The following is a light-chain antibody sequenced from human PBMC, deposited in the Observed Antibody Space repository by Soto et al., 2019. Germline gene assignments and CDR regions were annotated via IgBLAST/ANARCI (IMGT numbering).Light chain of an antibody. J-gene: IGLJ2*01. CDR3: SSYSSSSTLVV. V-gene: IGLV2-14*01. CDR2: DVI. Sequence: QSALTQPASVSGSPGQSITISCTGTSSDVGAYDYVSWYQQHPGEAPKLLIYDVINRPSGISNRFSASKSGNTASLTISGLQAEDEADYYCSSYSSSSTLVVFGGGTKLTVL. CDR1: SSDVGAYDY.